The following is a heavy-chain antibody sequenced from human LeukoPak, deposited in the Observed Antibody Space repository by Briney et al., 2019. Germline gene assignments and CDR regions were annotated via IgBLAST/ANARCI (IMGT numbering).Heavy chain of an antibody. D-gene: IGHD2-21*02. J-gene: IGHJ4*02. CDR3: ARGQSSVVTDIPYYFDY. V-gene: IGHV4-34*01. CDR2: INHSGST. Sequence: SETLSLTCAVYGGSFSVYYWNWIRQPPGKGLEWIGEINHSGSTNYNPSLKSRVTISVDTSKNQFSLKLSSVTAADTAVYYCARGQSSVVTDIPYYFDYWGRGTVVTVSS. CDR1: GGSFSVYY.